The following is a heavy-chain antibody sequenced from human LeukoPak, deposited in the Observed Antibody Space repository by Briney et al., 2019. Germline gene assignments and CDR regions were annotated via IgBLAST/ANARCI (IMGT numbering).Heavy chain of an antibody. CDR2: IYPGDSDT. CDR1: GYTFTNYW. Sequence: LRESLEISCKGSGYTFTNYWIGWVRQLPGKGLEWMGIIYPGDSDTRYSPSFQGQVTISADKSISTAYLQWSSLEASDTAMYYCARPLTILRGVVTSSDYWGQGTLVTVSS. D-gene: IGHD3-10*01. J-gene: IGHJ4*02. CDR3: ARPLTILRGVVTSSDY. V-gene: IGHV5-51*01.